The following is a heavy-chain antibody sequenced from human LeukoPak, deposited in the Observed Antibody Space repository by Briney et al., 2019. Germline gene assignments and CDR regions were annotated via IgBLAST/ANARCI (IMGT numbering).Heavy chain of an antibody. CDR2: LYGSGGVT. D-gene: IGHD6-25*01. CDR3: AKARGPAATHPDY. J-gene: IGHJ4*02. CDR1: GFTFSYYA. Sequence: GGSLRLSCATSGFTFSYYAMTWVRQAPGKGLEWVSALYGSGGVTFYADSVKGRFTISRDDSKNTLYLQMNSLRAEDTAVYYCAKARGPAATHPDYWGQGTLVTVSS. V-gene: IGHV3-23*01.